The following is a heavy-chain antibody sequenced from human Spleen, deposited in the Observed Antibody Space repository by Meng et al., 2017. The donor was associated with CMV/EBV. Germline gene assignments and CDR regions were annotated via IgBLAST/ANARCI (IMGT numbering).Heavy chain of an antibody. J-gene: IGHJ5*02. CDR1: GDSISSGDYY. D-gene: IGHD3-3*01. CDR2: FYYSEAT. V-gene: IGHV4-30-4*08. CDR3: ARQTNDFWSDDPRGWFDP. Sequence: SETLSLTCTVPGDSISSGDYYYNWIRQPPGKGLEWIGYFYYSEATSYNPSLKSRVSISVDTSKNQIYLRLRSVTAADTAVYYCARQTNDFWSDDPRGWFDPWGQGSLVTVSS.